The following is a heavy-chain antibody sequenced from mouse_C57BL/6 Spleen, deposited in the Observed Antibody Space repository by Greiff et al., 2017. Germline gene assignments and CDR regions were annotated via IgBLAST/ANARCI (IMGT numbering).Heavy chain of an antibody. CDR1: GFTFTDYY. V-gene: IGHV7-3*01. CDR2: IRNKANGYTT. J-gene: IGHJ2*01. Sequence: DVKLVESGGGLVQPGGSLSLSCAASGFTFTDYYMSWVRQPPGKALEWLGFIRNKANGYTTEYSASVKGRFTISRDNSQSILYLQMNALRAEDSATYYCARILSPYYYGSGGFDDWGQGTTLTVSS. D-gene: IGHD1-1*01. CDR3: ARILSPYYYGSGGFDD.